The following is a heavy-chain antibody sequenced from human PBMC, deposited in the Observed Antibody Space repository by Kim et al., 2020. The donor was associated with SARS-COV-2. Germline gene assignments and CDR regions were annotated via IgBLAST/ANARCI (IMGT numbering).Heavy chain of an antibody. Sequence: SPSFQGPVTISVDKSISTAYLQWSGLKASDTAMYYCARRSGYSSSWYFDYWGQGTLVTVSS. V-gene: IGHV5-51*01. CDR3: ARRSGYSSSWYFDY. J-gene: IGHJ4*02. D-gene: IGHD6-13*01.